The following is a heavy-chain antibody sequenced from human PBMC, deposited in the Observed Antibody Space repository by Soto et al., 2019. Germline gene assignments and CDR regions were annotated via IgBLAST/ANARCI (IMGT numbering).Heavy chain of an antibody. CDR2: IYYSGST. J-gene: IGHJ4*02. Sequence: QVQLQESGPGLVKPSQTLSLTCTVSGGSISSGGYYWSWIRQHPGKGLEWIGYIYYSGSTYYNPSLKSRVTISVDTFKSQFSLKLCSVAAADTAVYYCARVRDNGWHYFDYWGQGTLFTVSS. CDR1: GGSISSGGYY. V-gene: IGHV4-31*03. D-gene: IGHD1-20*01. CDR3: ARVRDNGWHYFDY.